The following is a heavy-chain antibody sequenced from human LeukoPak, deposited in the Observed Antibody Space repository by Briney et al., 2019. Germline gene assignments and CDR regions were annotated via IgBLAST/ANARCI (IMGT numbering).Heavy chain of an antibody. CDR3: ASTLGLGYCSGGSCSRRAFDI. CDR1: GYTFTSYD. Sequence: ASVKVSCKASGYTFTSYDINWVRQATGQGLEWMGWMNPNSGNTGYAQKFQGRVTMTRNTSISTAYMELRSLRSEDTAVYYCASTLGLGYCSGGSCSRRAFDIWGQGTMVTVSS. V-gene: IGHV1-8*01. CDR2: MNPNSGNT. J-gene: IGHJ3*02. D-gene: IGHD2-15*01.